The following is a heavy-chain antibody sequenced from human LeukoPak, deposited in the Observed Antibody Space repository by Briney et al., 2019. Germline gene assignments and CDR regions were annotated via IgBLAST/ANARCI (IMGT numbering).Heavy chain of an antibody. Sequence: PSETLSLTCTVSGGSLSSSSYYWGWIRQPPGKGLEWIGSIYYSGSTYFNPSLKSRVTISVDTSKNQFSLKLSSVTAADTAVYYCARRITMVRGVITPFDYGGQGTLVTVSS. J-gene: IGHJ4*02. CDR2: IYYSGST. D-gene: IGHD3-10*01. CDR1: GGSLSSSSYY. V-gene: IGHV4-39*01. CDR3: ARRITMVRGVITPFDY.